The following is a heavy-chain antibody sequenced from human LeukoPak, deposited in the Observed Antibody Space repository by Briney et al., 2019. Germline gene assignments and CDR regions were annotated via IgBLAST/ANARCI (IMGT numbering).Heavy chain of an antibody. Sequence: PGGSLRLSCAASGFTFSSYAMSWVREAAGKGLEWVSAISGSGGSTYYADSVKGRFNICRDNYKNKVYVQMNSQRAEDTAVYYCAKFAEPSVVPAAILGSEYYFDYWGQGTLVTVSS. CDR2: ISGSGGST. CDR3: AKFAEPSVVPAAILGSEYYFDY. J-gene: IGHJ4*02. CDR1: GFTFSSYA. V-gene: IGHV3-23*01. D-gene: IGHD2-2*02.